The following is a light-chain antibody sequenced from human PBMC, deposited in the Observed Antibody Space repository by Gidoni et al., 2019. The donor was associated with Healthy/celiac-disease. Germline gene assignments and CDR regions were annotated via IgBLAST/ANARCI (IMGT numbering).Light chain of an antibody. CDR3: QQYYSYPFT. CDR2: AAS. CDR1: QGISSY. J-gene: IGKJ3*01. Sequence: AIRMTQSPSSLSASTGDSVIITCRVSQGISSYLAWYQQKPGKAPKLPIYAASTLQSGVPSRFSGSGSGTDFALTSSCLQSEEFATCYCQQYYSYPFTFGPGTKVDIK. V-gene: IGKV1-8*01.